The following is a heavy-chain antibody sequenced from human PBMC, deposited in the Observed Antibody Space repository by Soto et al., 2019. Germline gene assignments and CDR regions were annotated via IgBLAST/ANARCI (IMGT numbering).Heavy chain of an antibody. V-gene: IGHV5-51*01. CDR1: GYTFTNYW. CDR2: IYVGDSDT. CDR3: AGIQDGGALIGHY. D-gene: IGHD2-21*01. Sequence: GESLKISCKASGYTFTNYWIGWVRQMPGKGLEWMGIIYVGDSDTRYSPSFQGQVTISADKSVTTAYLQWRSLKASDSAMYYCAGIQDGGALIGHYCGDGTRGIVST. J-gene: IGHJ4*01.